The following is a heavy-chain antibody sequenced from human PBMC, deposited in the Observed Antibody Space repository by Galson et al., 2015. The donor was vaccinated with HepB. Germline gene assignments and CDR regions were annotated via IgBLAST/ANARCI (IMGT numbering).Heavy chain of an antibody. Sequence: SETLSLTCTVSGDSLSIYYWNWIRQPPGKGLEWIGHIYSSGTTDYSPSLESRVTMSIDTSKNQFSLRLASLTAADTAVYYCARRYVPDKFSHAFDLWSQGTMVTVSS. D-gene: IGHD5-12*01. J-gene: IGHJ3*01. CDR2: IYSSGTT. CDR1: GDSLSIYY. CDR3: ARRYVPDKFSHAFDL. V-gene: IGHV4-59*08.